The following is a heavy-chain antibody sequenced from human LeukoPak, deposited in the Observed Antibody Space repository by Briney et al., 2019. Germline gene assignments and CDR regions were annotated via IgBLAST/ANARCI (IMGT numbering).Heavy chain of an antibody. CDR1: GGSFSGYY. D-gene: IGHD6-13*01. J-gene: IGHJ6*03. Sequence: PSETLSLTCAVYGGSFSGYYWTWIRQPPGKGLEWIGEINQSGSTNRNPSLKSRVTISVDTSKNQFSLNLSSVTAADTAVYYCAVVEGQPNYYYYMDVWGKGTTVTVSS. CDR2: INQSGST. V-gene: IGHV4-34*01. CDR3: AVVEGQPNYYYYMDV.